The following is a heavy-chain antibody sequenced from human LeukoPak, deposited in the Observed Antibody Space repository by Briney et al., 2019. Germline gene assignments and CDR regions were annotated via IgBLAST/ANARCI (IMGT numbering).Heavy chain of an antibody. CDR1: GYSISSGYY. V-gene: IGHV4-38-2*02. D-gene: IGHD6-13*01. Sequence: PSETLSLTCTVSGYSISSGYYWGWIRQPPGKGLEWIGSIYHSGSTYYNPSLKSRVTISVDTSKNQFSLKLNSVTAADTAVYYCAGEIIGYSSSWYPYNWFDPWGQGTLVTVSS. CDR3: AGEIIGYSSSWYPYNWFDP. CDR2: IYHSGST. J-gene: IGHJ5*02.